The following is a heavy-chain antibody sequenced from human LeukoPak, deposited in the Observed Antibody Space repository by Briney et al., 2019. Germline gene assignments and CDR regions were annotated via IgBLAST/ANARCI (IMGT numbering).Heavy chain of an antibody. V-gene: IGHV3-7*01. CDR3: ARGRLPQSYEGFKY. CDR2: INEDGSKD. Sequence: GGSLRLSCAASGFTLSSYWMSWVRQAPGKGLEWVATINEDGSKDYYLDSVKGRFIISRDNAKKSLYLQTTSLRVEDTAMYYCARGRLPQSYEGFKYWGQRIPVTVSS. CDR1: GFTLSSYW. D-gene: IGHD4-11*01. J-gene: IGHJ4*02.